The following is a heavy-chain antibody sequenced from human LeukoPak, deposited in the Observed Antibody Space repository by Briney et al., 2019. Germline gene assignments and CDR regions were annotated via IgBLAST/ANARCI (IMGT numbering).Heavy chain of an antibody. CDR1: GFTLSSYS. V-gene: IGHV3-21*04. J-gene: IGHJ6*03. CDR3: AKDSKIVGPTFRSYHYMDV. D-gene: IGHD1-26*01. CDR2: ISSSSSYI. Sequence: GGSLRLSCAASGFTLSSYSMNWVRQAPGKGLEWVSSISSSSSYIYYADSMKGRFTISRDNSKKTLYLQMNSLRAEDTAVYYCAKDSKIVGPTFRSYHYMDVWGKGTTVTVSS.